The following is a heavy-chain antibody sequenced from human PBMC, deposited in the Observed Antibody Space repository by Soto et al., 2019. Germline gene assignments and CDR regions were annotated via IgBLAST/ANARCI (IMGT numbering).Heavy chain of an antibody. V-gene: IGHV3-23*01. CDR2: ISGSGAST. Sequence: GGSLRLSCAASGFTFSNYAMIWVRQAPGKGLEWVSSISGSGASTFYADSVKGRFTISRDNSRNTLYLVMISLRADDTAVYYCAKAMTPYTCSSIPGWGQGTLVTVSS. CDR3: AKAMTPYTCSSIPG. J-gene: IGHJ4*02. D-gene: IGHD6-6*01. CDR1: GFTFSNYA.